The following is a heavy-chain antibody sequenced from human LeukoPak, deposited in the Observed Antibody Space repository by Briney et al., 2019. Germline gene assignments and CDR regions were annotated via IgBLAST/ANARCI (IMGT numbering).Heavy chain of an antibody. Sequence: GASLRLSCAASGFIFSNYAMSWVRQAPGKGLEWVSAIGGRDGGTYYADSVKGRFTVSRDDPKNTLYLQMNTLRVEDTAVYYCAKWGDYDILTGYYDSGYWGHGTLVTVSS. D-gene: IGHD3-9*01. V-gene: IGHV3-23*01. CDR3: AKWGDYDILTGYYDSGY. CDR1: GFIFSNYA. J-gene: IGHJ4*01. CDR2: IGGRDGGT.